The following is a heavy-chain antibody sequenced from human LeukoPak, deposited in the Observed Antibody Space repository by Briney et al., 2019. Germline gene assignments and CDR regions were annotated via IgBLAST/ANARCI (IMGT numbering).Heavy chain of an antibody. Sequence: PSETLSLTCTVSGGSISSYYWSWIRRPPGKGLEWIGYIHYSGSTNNNPSLKSRVTISVDTSKNQFSLKLSSVTAADTAVYYCARGVVITFGGATDYWGQGTLVTVSS. D-gene: IGHD3-16*01. V-gene: IGHV4-59*01. CDR3: ARGVVITFGGATDY. J-gene: IGHJ4*02. CDR1: GGSISSYY. CDR2: IHYSGST.